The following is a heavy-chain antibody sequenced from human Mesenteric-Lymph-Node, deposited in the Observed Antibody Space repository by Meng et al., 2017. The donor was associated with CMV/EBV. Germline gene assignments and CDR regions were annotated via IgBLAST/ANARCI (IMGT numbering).Heavy chain of an antibody. D-gene: IGHD3-9*01. CDR2: IFPVRGIL. V-gene: IGHV1-69*10. J-gene: IGHJ4*02. Sequence: TASGGTFTSYGVSWVRQAPGQGLEWMGGIFPVRGILNYAQKFQGRVTITADKSTTTAYMELSSLRSEDTAVYYCARDDVTGYYGIDYWGQGTLVTVSS. CDR1: GGTFTSYG. CDR3: ARDDVTGYYGIDY.